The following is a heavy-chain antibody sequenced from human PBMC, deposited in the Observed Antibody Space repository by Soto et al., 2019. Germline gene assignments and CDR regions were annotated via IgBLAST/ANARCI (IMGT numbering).Heavy chain of an antibody. V-gene: IGHV4-39*01. CDR1: GGSISSSSYY. D-gene: IGHD3-10*01. J-gene: IGHJ4*02. CDR3: GNTNRGWFIVGHS. CDR2: IYYYSGTT. Sequence: QLQLQESGPGLVKPSETLSLTCTVSGGSISSSSYYWGWIRQPPGKGLEWIGSIYYYSGTTYYNPSLKTRLPISGDALTNPSSLKLGSVTAADAAVYYSGNTNRGWFIVGHSWGQGALVTVSS.